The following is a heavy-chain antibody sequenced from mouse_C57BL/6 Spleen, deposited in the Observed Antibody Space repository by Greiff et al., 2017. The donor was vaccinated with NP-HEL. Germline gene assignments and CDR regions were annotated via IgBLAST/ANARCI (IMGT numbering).Heavy chain of an antibody. V-gene: IGHV3-6*01. CDR2: ISYDGSN. D-gene: IGHD2-2*01. Sequence: EVQLQESGPGLVKPSQSLSPTCSVTGYSITSGYYWNWIRQFPGNKLEWMGYISYDGSNNYNPSLKNRISITRNTSKNQFFLKLNSVTTEDTATYYCARGVYGYRFDYWGRGTTLTVSS. CDR3: ARGVYGYRFDY. J-gene: IGHJ2*01. CDR1: GYSITSGYY.